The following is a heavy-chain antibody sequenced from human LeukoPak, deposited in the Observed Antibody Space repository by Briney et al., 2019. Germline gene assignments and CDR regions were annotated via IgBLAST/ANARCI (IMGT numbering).Heavy chain of an antibody. J-gene: IGHJ4*02. D-gene: IGHD6-19*01. CDR3: AKDRGISGWYFDY. CDR1: GFTFTSYA. V-gene: IGHV3-23*01. CDR2: ISGSGGST. Sequence: GGSLRLSCAASGFTFTSYAMGWVRQAPGKGLGWVSAISGSGGSTYYADSVKGRFTISRDNSKNTLYLQMNSLRAEDTAVYYCAKDRGISGWYFDYWGQGTLVTVSS.